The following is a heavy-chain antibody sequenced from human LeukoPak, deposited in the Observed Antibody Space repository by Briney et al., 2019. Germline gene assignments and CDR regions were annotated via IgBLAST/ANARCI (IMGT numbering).Heavy chain of an antibody. CDR2: MNPNSGNT. CDR1: GYTFTSYD. J-gene: IGHJ4*02. D-gene: IGHD2-15*01. V-gene: IGHV1-8*01. CDR3: ARDSIYCSGGSCYSGGLSYYFDY. Sequence: HEASVKVSCKASGYTFTSYDINWVRQATGQGLEWMGWMNPNSGNTGYAQKFQGRVTMTRDTSISTAYMELSRLRSDDTAVYYCARDSIYCSGGSCYSGGLSYYFDYWGQGTLVTVSS.